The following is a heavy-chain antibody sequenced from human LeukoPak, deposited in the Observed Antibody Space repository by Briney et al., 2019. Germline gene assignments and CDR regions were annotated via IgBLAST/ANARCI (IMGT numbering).Heavy chain of an antibody. J-gene: IGHJ5*02. V-gene: IGHV1-8*03. CDR2: MNPNSGNT. CDR3: ARGPPSHQAEDNWFDP. D-gene: IGHD2-15*01. CDR1: GYTFTSYD. Sequence: ASVTVSCKASGYTFTSYDINWVRQAAGQGLEWMGWMNPNSGNTGYAQKFQGRVTITRNTSISTAYMGLSSLRSEDTAVYYCARGPPSHQAEDNWFDPWGQGTLVTVSS.